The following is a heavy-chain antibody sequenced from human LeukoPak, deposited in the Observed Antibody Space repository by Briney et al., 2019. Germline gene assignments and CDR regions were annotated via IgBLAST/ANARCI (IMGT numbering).Heavy chain of an antibody. CDR2: IYSGGST. CDR3: ARGDRRDGYRFDY. J-gene: IGHJ4*02. V-gene: IGHV3-53*01. CDR1: GFTVSSTY. D-gene: IGHD5-24*01. Sequence: GGSLRLSCAASGFTVSSTYMNWVRQAPGRGLEWVSIIYSGGSTYYAESVRGRSTISRDNSKNTLYLQMNSLRAEDTALYYCARGDRRDGYRFDYWGQGTLVTVSS.